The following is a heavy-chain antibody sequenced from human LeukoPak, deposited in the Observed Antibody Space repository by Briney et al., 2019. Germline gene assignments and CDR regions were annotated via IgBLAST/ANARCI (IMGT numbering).Heavy chain of an antibody. V-gene: IGHV3-30*04. CDR1: GFTFSSYA. CDR3: ARDSRRGWADYFGY. J-gene: IGHJ4*02. D-gene: IGHD3-16*01. CDR2: ISYDGSNK. Sequence: PGRSLRLSCAASGFTFSSYAMHWVRQAPGKGLEWVAVISYDGSNKYYADSVKGRFTISRDNSKNTLYLQMNSLRAEDTAVYYCARDSRRGWADYFGYWGQGTLVTVSS.